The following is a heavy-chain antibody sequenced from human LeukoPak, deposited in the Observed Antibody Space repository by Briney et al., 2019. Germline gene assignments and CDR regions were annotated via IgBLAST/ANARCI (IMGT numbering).Heavy chain of an antibody. CDR2: IYYSGST. CDR3: AREKRDYYYYGLDV. V-gene: IGHV4-61*01. J-gene: IGHJ6*02. Sequence: SETLSLTCTVSGGSVSSGSYFWSWIRQPPGKGLDWIGHIYYSGSTNYDPSLKSRVTISIDTTKNQFSLKLSSVTAADTAVYYCAREKRDYYYYGLDVWGQGTTVTVSS. CDR1: GGSVSSGSYF.